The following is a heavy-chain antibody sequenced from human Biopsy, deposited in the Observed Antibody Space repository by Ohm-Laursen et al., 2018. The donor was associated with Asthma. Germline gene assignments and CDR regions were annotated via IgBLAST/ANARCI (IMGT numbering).Heavy chain of an antibody. CDR3: ASETGHSYGSGSEYYFDY. D-gene: IGHD3-10*01. Sequence: SVKVSCKASGGTFNYAITWVRQAPGQGLEWMGGIIPIFGTTNYAQKFKGRVTITADESSSTAYMELSSLRSEDTAVYYCASETGHSYGSGSEYYFDYWGPGTLVTVSS. CDR2: IIPIFGTT. V-gene: IGHV1-69*13. J-gene: IGHJ4*02. CDR1: GGTFNYA.